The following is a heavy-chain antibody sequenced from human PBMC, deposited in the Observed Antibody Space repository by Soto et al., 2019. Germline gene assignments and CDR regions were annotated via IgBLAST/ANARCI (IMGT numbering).Heavy chain of an antibody. Sequence: ASVKVSCKASGYTFTSYTLHWVRQAPGQRLEWMGWIYTGNGNTKYSQKFQGRVTITRDTSASTAYMELSSLRSEDTAVYYCARGDTMVRGVIIDYFDYWGQGTLVTVSS. CDR1: GYTFTSYT. CDR3: ARGDTMVRGVIIDYFDY. V-gene: IGHV1-3*04. CDR2: IYTGNGNT. J-gene: IGHJ4*02. D-gene: IGHD3-10*01.